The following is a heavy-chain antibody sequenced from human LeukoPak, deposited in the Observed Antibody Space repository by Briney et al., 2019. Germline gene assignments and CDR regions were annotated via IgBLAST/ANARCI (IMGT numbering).Heavy chain of an antibody. Sequence: SETLSLTCSVSGGSISSSSYYWGWIRQPPGKGLEWIGSFYYSGNTYYNPSLKSRVTISVDTSKNEFSLKLRSVTAADTAVYYCARTAGVAVAGSRQYFDYSGQGTLVTVSS. J-gene: IGHJ4*02. CDR2: FYYSGNT. V-gene: IGHV4-39*01. CDR3: ARTAGVAVAGSRQYFDY. D-gene: IGHD6-19*01. CDR1: GGSISSSSYY.